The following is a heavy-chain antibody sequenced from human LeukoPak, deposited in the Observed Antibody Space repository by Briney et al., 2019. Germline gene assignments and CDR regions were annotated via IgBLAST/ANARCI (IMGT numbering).Heavy chain of an antibody. D-gene: IGHD3-22*01. CDR1: GGSISSSNW. V-gene: IGHV4-4*02. J-gene: IGHJ5*02. CDR3: AREVTMIVVVINYNWFDP. Sequence: SETLSLTCAVSGGSISSSNWWSWVRQPPGKGLEWIGEIYHSGSTNYNPSLKSRVTISVDTSKNQFSLKLSSVTAADTAVYYCAREVTMIVVVINYNWFDPWGQGTLVTVSS. CDR2: IYHSGST.